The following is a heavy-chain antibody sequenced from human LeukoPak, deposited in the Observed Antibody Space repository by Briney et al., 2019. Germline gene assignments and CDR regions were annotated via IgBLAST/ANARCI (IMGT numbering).Heavy chain of an antibody. Sequence: PSETLSLTCAVYGGSFSGYYWSWIRQPPGKGLEWIGEINHSGSTNYNPSLKSRVTISVDTPKNQFSLKLSSVTAADTAVYYCARGADDFWSGYHWDYWGQGTLVTVSS. CDR3: ARGADDFWSGYHWDY. J-gene: IGHJ4*02. CDR1: GGSFSGYY. D-gene: IGHD3-3*01. V-gene: IGHV4-34*01. CDR2: INHSGST.